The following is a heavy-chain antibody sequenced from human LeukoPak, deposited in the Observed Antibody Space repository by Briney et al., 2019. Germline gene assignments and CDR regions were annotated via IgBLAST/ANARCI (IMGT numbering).Heavy chain of an antibody. J-gene: IGHJ4*02. D-gene: IGHD6-13*01. CDR1: TFTFSTYW. V-gene: IGHV3-7*01. CDR3: ARGPGSSSFDY. CDR2: INQDGSVK. Sequence: PGGSLTLSCAASTFTFSTYWMTWLPQAPGKGPECVANINQDGSVKIYVDSVKGRFTISRDNAKNSLYLQMNSLRADHTAVYYCARGPGSSSFDYWGQGTLVTVSS.